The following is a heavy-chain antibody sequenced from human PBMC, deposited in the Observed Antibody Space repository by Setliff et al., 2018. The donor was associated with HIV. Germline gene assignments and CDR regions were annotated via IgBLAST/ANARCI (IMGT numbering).Heavy chain of an antibody. V-gene: IGHV1-2*06. Sequence: ASVKVSCKASGYSFTGCYIHWVRQAPGQGLEWMGRINPDSGATKYAQKFLGRITMTRDTSITTAYLELSRLRADDTAVYFCARDPPAAMQLERPFDHWGQGTLVTVSS. D-gene: IGHD1-1*01. CDR3: ARDPPAAMQLERPFDH. CDR2: INPDSGAT. CDR1: GYSFTGCY. J-gene: IGHJ4*02.